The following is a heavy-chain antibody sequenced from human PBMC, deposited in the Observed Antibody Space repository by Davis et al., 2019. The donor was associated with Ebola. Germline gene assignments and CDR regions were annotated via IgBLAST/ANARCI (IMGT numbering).Heavy chain of an antibody. CDR2: ISYDGSNK. V-gene: IGHV3-30*04. D-gene: IGHD3-10*01. J-gene: IGHJ6*02. CDR1: GFTFSSYA. CDR3: ARDGVLWFGELLLPYGMDV. Sequence: GESLKISCAASGFTFSSYAMHWVRQAPGKGLEWVAVISYDGSNKYYADSVKGRFTISRDNSKNTLYLQMNSLRAEDTAVYYCARDGVLWFGELLLPYGMDVWGQGTTVTVSS.